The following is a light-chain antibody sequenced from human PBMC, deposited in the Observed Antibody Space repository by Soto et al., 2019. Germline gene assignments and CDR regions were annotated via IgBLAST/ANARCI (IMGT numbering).Light chain of an antibody. CDR3: QQYSSYSRT. V-gene: IGKV1-16*01. J-gene: IGKJ1*01. CDR2: AAS. CDR1: QSITTY. Sequence: QMTQSPFSLSSSIGDRVTITCRASQSITTYLNWYRQKPGKAPKLLIYAASSLQSGVPSRFSGSGSGTEFTLTISSLQPDDFATYYCQQYSSYSRTFGQGTKVDIK.